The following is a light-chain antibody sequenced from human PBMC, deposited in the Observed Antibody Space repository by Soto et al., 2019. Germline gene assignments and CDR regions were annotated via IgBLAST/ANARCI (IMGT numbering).Light chain of an antibody. CDR2: DAS. J-gene: IGKJ4*01. V-gene: IGKV3-11*01. CDR3: QQRTDSPLT. Sequence: ETVLTQSPATLSLSPGERATLSCRASQSVRTYFAWYQQKPGQAPRLLIYDASNMAKGVPARFSGGRSGTDFTLTISGLEPEDFAVYYCQQRTDSPLTFGGGTKVDIK. CDR1: QSVRTY.